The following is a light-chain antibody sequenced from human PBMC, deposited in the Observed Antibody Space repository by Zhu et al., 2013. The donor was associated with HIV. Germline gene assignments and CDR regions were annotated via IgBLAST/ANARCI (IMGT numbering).Light chain of an antibody. J-gene: IGLJ3*02. Sequence: QSALTQPASVSGSPGQSITISCTGTSSDVGGYNFVSWYQHYPGKAPKVMIYEVRKRPSGVSDRFSGSKSGNTASLTISGLQAEDEADYYCCSYADSSIWVFGGGTKLTVL. V-gene: IGLV2-23*02. CDR1: SSDVGGYNF. CDR2: EVR. CDR3: CSYADSSIWV.